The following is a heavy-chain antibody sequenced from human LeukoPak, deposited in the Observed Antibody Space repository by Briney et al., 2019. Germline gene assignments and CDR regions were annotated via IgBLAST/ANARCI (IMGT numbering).Heavy chain of an antibody. Sequence: GGSLRLSCAASGFTFSSYGMHWVRQAPGKGLEWVAVKSYDGSNKYYADSVKGRFTISRDNSKNTLYLQMNSLRAEDTAVYYCAKNPHGYYDSSGYPLDYWGQGTLVTVSS. CDR1: GFTFSSYG. J-gene: IGHJ4*02. V-gene: IGHV3-30*18. D-gene: IGHD3-22*01. CDR2: KSYDGSNK. CDR3: AKNPHGYYDSSGYPLDY.